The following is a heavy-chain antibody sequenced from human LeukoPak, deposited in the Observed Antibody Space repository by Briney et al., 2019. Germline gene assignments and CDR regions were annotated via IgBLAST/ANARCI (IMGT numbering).Heavy chain of an antibody. CDR2: ISYDGSNK. V-gene: IGHV3-30-3*01. D-gene: IGHD3-10*01. Sequence: GGSLRLSCTASGFTFGDYAMGWVRQAPGKGLEWVAVISYDGSNKYHADSVKGRFTISRDNSKNTLYLQMNSLRAEDTAVYYCAREGYYYGSGIFDYWGQGTLVTVSS. CDR3: AREGYYYGSGIFDY. CDR1: GFTFGDYA. J-gene: IGHJ4*02.